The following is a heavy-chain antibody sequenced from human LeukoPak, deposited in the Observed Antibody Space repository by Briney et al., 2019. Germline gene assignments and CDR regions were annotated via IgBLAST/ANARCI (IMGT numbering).Heavy chain of an antibody. CDR3: ARGLRWAAPGMAY. CDR2: IYTSGST. D-gene: IGHD6-13*01. CDR1: GGSISSGSYY. V-gene: IGHV4-61*02. Sequence: SQTLSLTCTVSGGSISSGSYYWSWIRQPAGKGLEWIGRIYTSGSTNYNPSLKSRVTISVDTSKNQFSLKVSSVTAADTAVYYCARGLRWAAPGMAYWGQGTLVTVSS. J-gene: IGHJ4*02.